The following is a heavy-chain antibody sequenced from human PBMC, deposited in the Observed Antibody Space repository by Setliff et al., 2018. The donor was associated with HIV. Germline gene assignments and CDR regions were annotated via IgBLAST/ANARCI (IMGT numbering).Heavy chain of an antibody. D-gene: IGHD3-9*01. V-gene: IGHV1-69*06. CDR1: GGTFSTYS. CDR2: IIPIFGKT. J-gene: IGHJ4*02. Sequence: SVKVSCKGFGGTFSTYSLSWVRQAPGQGLEWMGGIIPIFGKTNCAQKFQGRVTITADKSTTTAYMELSSLRSEDTALYYCAGSILTGYYTFGADYWGQGTLVTVSS. CDR3: AGSILTGYYTFGADY.